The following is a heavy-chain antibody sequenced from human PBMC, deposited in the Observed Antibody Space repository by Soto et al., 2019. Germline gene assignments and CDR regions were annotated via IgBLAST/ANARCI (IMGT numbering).Heavy chain of an antibody. CDR3: ARDLGKLITPEQ. J-gene: IGHJ4*02. Sequence: SETLSLTCTVSGGSIRSGGYNWSWIRQLPGKGLEWIGYIFHTGNTYYNPSLKSRVTISVDTSQNQFSLRLSSVTAADTALYYCARDLGKLITPEQWGQGVLVTVSS. CDR1: GGSIRSGGYN. D-gene: IGHD7-27*01. CDR2: IFHTGNT. V-gene: IGHV4-31*03.